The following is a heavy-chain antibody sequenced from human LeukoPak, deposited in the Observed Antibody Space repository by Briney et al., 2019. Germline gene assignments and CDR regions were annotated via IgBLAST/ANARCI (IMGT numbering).Heavy chain of an antibody. J-gene: IGHJ4*02. Sequence: PGRSLRLSCAASGFTFRSYAMHWVRQAPGKGLEWVAVISYDGSNKYYADSVKGRFTISRDNSKNTLYLQMNSLRAEDTAVYYCARESGSVTSEVDFDYWGQGTLVTVSS. CDR2: ISYDGSNK. CDR1: GFTFRSYA. V-gene: IGHV3-30*04. D-gene: IGHD4-17*01. CDR3: ARESGSVTSEVDFDY.